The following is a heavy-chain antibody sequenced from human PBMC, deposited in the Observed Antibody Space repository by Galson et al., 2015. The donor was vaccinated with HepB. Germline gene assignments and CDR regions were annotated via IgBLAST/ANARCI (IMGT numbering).Heavy chain of an antibody. CDR2: INPNSGDT. V-gene: IGHV1-2*02. D-gene: IGHD5-24*01. CDR3: ARETGRDAYKDFDF. J-gene: IGHJ4*02. Sequence: SVKVSCKASGYTFTSYGISWVRQAPGQGLEWMGWINPNSGDTTYAQKFQGRVTMTTDTPITTAYMEVSGLSFDDTAVYYCARETGRDAYKDFDFWGQGTLVTVSS. CDR1: GYTFTSYG.